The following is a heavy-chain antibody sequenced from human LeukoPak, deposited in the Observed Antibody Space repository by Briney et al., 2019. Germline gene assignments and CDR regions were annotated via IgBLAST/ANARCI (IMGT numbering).Heavy chain of an antibody. CDR2: LYWDGDS. CDR1: GFSLTTSGVG. CDR3: AHSLGRRKDYYYMDV. J-gene: IGHJ6*03. V-gene: IGHV2-5*02. D-gene: IGHD7-27*01. Sequence: SGPTLVNPTQTLTLTCAFSGFSLTTSGVGVAWIRQPPGKALEWLGLLYWDGDSRYSLSLNDRLTITKDTSKNQVVLRMINLDPVDTATYFCAHSLGRRKDYYYMDVWGKGTTVTVSS.